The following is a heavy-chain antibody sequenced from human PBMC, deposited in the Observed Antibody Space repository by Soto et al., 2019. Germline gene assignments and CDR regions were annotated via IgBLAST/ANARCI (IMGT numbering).Heavy chain of an antibody. V-gene: IGHV4-34*01. CDR2: INHSGRT. J-gene: IGHJ6*02. D-gene: IGHD3-3*01. CDR3: AREGRPWLGLRFLEWSDPYYCYYYGMDV. CDR1: GRSFSGYY. Sequence: SEHRSPTRAVYGRSFSGYYWSWIRQPAGKGLEWIGEINHSGRTNYNPSLKSRVTISVDTSKNQFSLKLSSVTAADTPVYYCAREGRPWLGLRFLEWSDPYYCYYYGMDVWGQGTTV.